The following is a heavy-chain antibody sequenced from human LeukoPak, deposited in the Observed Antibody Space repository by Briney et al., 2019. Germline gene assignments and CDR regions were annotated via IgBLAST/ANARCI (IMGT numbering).Heavy chain of an antibody. V-gene: IGHV5-51*01. CDR2: IWPGDSDI. D-gene: IGHD1-26*01. CDR1: GYDFTTYW. CDR3: ARRGRGDWFDP. Sequence: GESLKISCQISGYDFTTYWIAWVRQMPGKGLECMGIIWPGDSDIRYSPSFQGQVTISADKTISTVYLQGSSLKVSDTAIYYWARRGRGDWFDPWGQGTLVTVSS. J-gene: IGHJ5*02.